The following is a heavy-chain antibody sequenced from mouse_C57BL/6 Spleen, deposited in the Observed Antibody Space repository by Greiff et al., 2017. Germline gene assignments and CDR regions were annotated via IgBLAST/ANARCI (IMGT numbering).Heavy chain of an antibody. Sequence: QVQLKQSGPELVKPGASVKISCKASGYAFSSSWMNWVKQRPGKGLEWIGRIYPGDGDTNYNGKFKGKATLTADKSSSTAYMQLSSLTSEDSAVYFCARLTLYYFDYWGQGTTLTVSS. D-gene: IGHD4-1*01. J-gene: IGHJ2*01. CDR2: IYPGDGDT. CDR1: GYAFSSSW. CDR3: ARLTLYYFDY. V-gene: IGHV1-82*01.